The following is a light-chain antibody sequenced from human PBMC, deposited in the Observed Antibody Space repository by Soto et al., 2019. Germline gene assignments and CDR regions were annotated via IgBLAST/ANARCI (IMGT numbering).Light chain of an antibody. CDR3: VLYMGSGVSV. J-gene: IGLJ3*02. V-gene: IGLV8-61*01. Sequence: QAVVTQEPSFSVSPGRTVTLTCGLSSGSVSTTYYPSWYQQTPGQAPRTLIYNTNIRSSGVPDRFSGSILGNKAVLTITGAQADDESDYYCVLYMGSGVSVFGGGTKVTVL. CDR1: SGSVSTTYY. CDR2: NTN.